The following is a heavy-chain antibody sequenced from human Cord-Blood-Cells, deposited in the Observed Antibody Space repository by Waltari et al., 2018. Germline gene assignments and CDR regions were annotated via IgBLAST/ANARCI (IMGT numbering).Heavy chain of an antibody. CDR2: INHSGST. Sequence: QVQLQQWGAGLLKPSETLSLTCAVYGGSFSGYYWIWIRQPPGKGLEWIGEINHSGSTNYNPSLKSRVTISVDTSKNQFSLKLSSVTAADTAVYYCARLRANWGTHAFDIWGQGTMVTVSS. D-gene: IGHD7-27*01. CDR3: ARLRANWGTHAFDI. J-gene: IGHJ3*02. CDR1: GGSFSGYY. V-gene: IGHV4-34*01.